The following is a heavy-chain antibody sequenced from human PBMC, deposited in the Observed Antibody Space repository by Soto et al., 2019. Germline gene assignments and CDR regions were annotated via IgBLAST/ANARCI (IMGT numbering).Heavy chain of an antibody. Sequence: SVKVSCKASGVTFSNSALIWVGQAPGQGVEWGVGILPIFGTPNSAQKFQGILTISADELSSTDYMELNILRSEDTAVYYCATPAEELDTAMLKGLAHWGQGSLVTVSS. CDR3: ATPAEELDTAMLKGLAH. CDR2: ILPIFGTP. D-gene: IGHD5-18*01. V-gene: IGHV1-69*13. CDR1: GVTFSNSA. J-gene: IGHJ4*02.